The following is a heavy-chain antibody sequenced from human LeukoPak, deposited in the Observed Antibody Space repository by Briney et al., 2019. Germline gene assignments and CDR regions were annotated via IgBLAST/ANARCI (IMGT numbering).Heavy chain of an antibody. CDR2: INWASGNT. CDR3: AKVAGGDSSSPMHV. Sequence: GGSLRLSCAASGFTFEDFAMSWVRQAPGKGLEWVSSINWASGNTGYADSVKGRFTISRDNAKNTLYLQMNSLRAEDTALYYCAKVAGGDSSSPMHVWGKGTTVTISS. CDR1: GFTFEDFA. D-gene: IGHD2-21*02. J-gene: IGHJ6*03. V-gene: IGHV3-20*04.